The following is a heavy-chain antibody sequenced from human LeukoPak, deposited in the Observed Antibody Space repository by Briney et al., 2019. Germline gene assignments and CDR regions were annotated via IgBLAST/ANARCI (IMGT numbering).Heavy chain of an antibody. D-gene: IGHD3-22*01. V-gene: IGHV4-59*08. J-gene: IGHJ4*02. CDR2: IYYSGST. Sequence: SETLSLTCTVYGGSISSYYWSWIRQPPGKGLELIGYIYYSGSTNCIPSLKSRVTISVDTSKNQFSLKLTSVTAADTAVYYCARTDYDSSGYYYVLDYWGQGTLVTVSS. CDR1: GGSISSYY. CDR3: ARTDYDSSGYYYVLDY.